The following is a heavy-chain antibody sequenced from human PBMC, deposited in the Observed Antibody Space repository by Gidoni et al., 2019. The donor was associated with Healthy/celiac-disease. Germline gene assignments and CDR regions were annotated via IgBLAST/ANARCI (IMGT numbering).Heavy chain of an antibody. D-gene: IGHD6-6*01. CDR3: AKSFYGSSSYSVAMGFDY. V-gene: IGHV3-23*01. Sequence: EVQLLESGGGLVQPGGSLRLSCAASGFTFSSYAMGWVRQAPGKGLEWVSAISGSGGSTYYADSVKGRFTISRDNSKNTLYLQMNSLRAEDTAVYYCAKSFYGSSSYSVAMGFDYWGQGTLVTVSS. CDR1: GFTFSSYA. CDR2: ISGSGGST. J-gene: IGHJ4*02.